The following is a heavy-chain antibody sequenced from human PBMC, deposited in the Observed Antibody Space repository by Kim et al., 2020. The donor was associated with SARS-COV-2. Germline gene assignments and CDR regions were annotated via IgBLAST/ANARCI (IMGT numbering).Heavy chain of an antibody. D-gene: IGHD2-8*01. CDR3: ARRLYHHGGVYYPFDF. V-gene: IGHV3-30*01. J-gene: IGHJ4*02. Sequence: SANGRFTISRDRAKNTIYVQMDSLRPDDTAFYFCARRLYHHGGVYYPFDFWGQGTLVTVSS.